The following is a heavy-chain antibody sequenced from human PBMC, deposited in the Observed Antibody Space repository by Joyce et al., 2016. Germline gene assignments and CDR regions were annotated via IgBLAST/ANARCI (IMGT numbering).Heavy chain of an antibody. V-gene: IGHV3-7*01. D-gene: IGHD3-3*01. J-gene: IGHJ4*02. Sequence: EVQLVESGGGLVQPGGSLRLSCAASGFTISSNFMSWVRQAPGKGLEGVANIGQDGSVKNYVDSVRGRFTIARDNAKNSLYLQMNSLRAEDTAVYYCARELSWSGRDYWGQGTLVTVSS. CDR3: ARELSWSGRDY. CDR2: IGQDGSVK. CDR1: GFTISSNF.